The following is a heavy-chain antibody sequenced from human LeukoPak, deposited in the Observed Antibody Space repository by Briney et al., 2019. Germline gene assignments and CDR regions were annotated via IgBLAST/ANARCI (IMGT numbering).Heavy chain of an antibody. CDR2: ISSSSSYI. J-gene: IGHJ4*02. CDR1: GFTFSSYA. Sequence: GGSLRLSCAASGFTFSSYAMSWVRQAPGKGLEWVSSISSSSSYIYYADSVKGRFTISRDNAENSLYLQMNSLRAEDTAVYYCARAGDYGGYRDYWGQGTLVTVSS. V-gene: IGHV3-21*04. CDR3: ARAGDYGGYRDY. D-gene: IGHD4-17*01.